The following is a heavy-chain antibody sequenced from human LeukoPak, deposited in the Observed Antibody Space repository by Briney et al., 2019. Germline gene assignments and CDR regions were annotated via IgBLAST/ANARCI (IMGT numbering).Heavy chain of an antibody. Sequence: PGGSLRLSCAASGFTFSSNAMSWVRHAPGKGLEWVSGISGSGANTYYADSGKGRFTISRDKSKNTLYLQMNSLRAEDTAVYYCGKDFGYYGSGSYLDYWGQGTLVTVSS. CDR1: GFTFSSNA. CDR2: ISGSGANT. D-gene: IGHD3-10*01. CDR3: GKDFGYYGSGSYLDY. V-gene: IGHV3-23*01. J-gene: IGHJ4*02.